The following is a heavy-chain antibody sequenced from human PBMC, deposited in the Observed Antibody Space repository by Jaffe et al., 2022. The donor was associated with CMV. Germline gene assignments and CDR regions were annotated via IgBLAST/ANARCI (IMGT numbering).Heavy chain of an antibody. Sequence: EVQLVESGGGLVKPGGSLRLSCAASGFTFSSYSMNWVRQAPGKGLEWVSSISSSSSYIYYADSVKGRFTISRDNAKNSLYLQMNSLRAEDTAVYYCARAPSRDSGSYNWGQGTLVTVSS. V-gene: IGHV3-21*01. J-gene: IGHJ4*02. D-gene: IGHD1-26*01. CDR1: GFTFSSYS. CDR3: ARAPSRDSGSYN. CDR2: ISSSSSYI.